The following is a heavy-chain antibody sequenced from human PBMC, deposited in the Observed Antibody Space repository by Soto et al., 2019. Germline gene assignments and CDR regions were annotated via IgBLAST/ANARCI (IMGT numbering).Heavy chain of an antibody. D-gene: IGHD5-12*01. CDR1: GFTFSTYA. CDR2: IANDGRNK. Sequence: PGGSLRLSCAASGFTFSTYAMHWVRQAPGKGLEWVAVIANDGRNKYNADSGKGGFTIPRDDSKNTLYLKMDSLRTEDTVVYYCAGGRWLPLPGCWGQGTLVTVSS. CDR3: AGGRWLPLPGC. J-gene: IGHJ4*02. V-gene: IGHV3-30*04.